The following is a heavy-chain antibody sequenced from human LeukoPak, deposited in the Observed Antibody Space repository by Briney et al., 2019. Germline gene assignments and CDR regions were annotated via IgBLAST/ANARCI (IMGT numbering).Heavy chain of an antibody. CDR3: ARDHSGSYPDAFDI. V-gene: IGHV1-2*02. D-gene: IGHD1-26*01. Sequence: GASVKVSCKASGYTFTGYYMHWVRQAPGQGLEWMGWINPNSGGTNYAQKFQGRVTMTRDTSISTAYMELSRLRSDDTAVYYCARDHSGSYPDAFDIWGQGTMVTVSS. CDR2: INPNSGGT. CDR1: GYTFTGYY. J-gene: IGHJ3*02.